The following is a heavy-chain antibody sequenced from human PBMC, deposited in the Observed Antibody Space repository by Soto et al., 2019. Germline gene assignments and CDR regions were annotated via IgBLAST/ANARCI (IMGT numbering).Heavy chain of an antibody. V-gene: IGHV3-33*01. CDR3: ARDSGVGTSNTFDY. CDR2: IWYDGNNK. CDR1: GFTFSTSG. Sequence: PGGSLRLSCAASGFTFSTSGMHWVRQAPGKGLEWVALIWYDGNNKYYADSVKGRFSISRDNSNNTLYLQMNSLRAEDTAVYYCARDSGVGTSNTFDYWGQGTLVTVSS. J-gene: IGHJ4*02. D-gene: IGHD2-2*01.